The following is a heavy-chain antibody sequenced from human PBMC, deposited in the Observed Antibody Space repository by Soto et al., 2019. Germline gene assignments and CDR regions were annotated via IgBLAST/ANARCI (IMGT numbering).Heavy chain of an antibody. CDR1: GGTFTSYT. CDR2: IIPILRMA. J-gene: IGHJ4*02. Sequence: QVQLVQSGAEVKMPGSSVKVSCTASGGTFTSYTFSWVRQVPGQGLEWMGRIIPILRMADFAQKFQGRVTINADESTSTGYMKRSSLRSEDTAVYYCATSYGSGSAHFDYWGQGTLVTVS. D-gene: IGHD3-10*01. CDR3: ATSYGSGSAHFDY. V-gene: IGHV1-69*02.